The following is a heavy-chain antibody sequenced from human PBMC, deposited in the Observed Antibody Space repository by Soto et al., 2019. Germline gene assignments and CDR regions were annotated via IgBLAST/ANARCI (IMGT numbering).Heavy chain of an antibody. V-gene: IGHV1-8*01. CDR3: ARGPPRGITVTTEAYNWLDP. CDR2: MNPNSGNT. CDR1: GYTFTSYD. D-gene: IGHD4-17*01. J-gene: IGHJ5*02. Sequence: ASVKVSCKASGYTFTSYDINWVRQATGQGLEWMGWMNPNSGNTGYAQKFQGRVTMTRNTSISTAYMELSSLRSEDTAVYYCARGPPRGITVTTEAYNWLDPWGQGTLVTVSS.